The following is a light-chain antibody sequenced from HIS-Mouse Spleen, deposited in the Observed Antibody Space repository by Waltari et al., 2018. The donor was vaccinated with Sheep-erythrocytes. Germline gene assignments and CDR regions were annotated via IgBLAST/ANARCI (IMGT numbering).Light chain of an antibody. Sequence: DIVMTQSPLSLPVTPGEPASISCRSSPSLLHSNGYNYLDWYLQKPGQSPQLLSYLGHNRASGVPDRFSGSGSGTDFTLKISRVEAEDVGVYYCMQALQTPWTFGQGTKVEIK. CDR2: LGH. V-gene: IGKV2-28*01. J-gene: IGKJ1*01. CDR3: MQALQTPWT. CDR1: PSLLHSNGYNY.